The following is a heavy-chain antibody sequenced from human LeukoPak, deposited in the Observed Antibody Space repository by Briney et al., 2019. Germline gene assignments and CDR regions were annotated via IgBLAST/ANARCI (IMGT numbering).Heavy chain of an antibody. D-gene: IGHD6-13*01. CDR1: GYTFTGYY. J-gene: IGHJ5*02. CDR3: ARGRPGYSRNNWFDP. Sequence: ASVKVSCKASGYTFTGYYMHWVRQAPGQGLEWMGWINPNSGGTNYPQKFQGRVTMTRDTSISTAYMELSRLRSDDTAVYYCARGRPGYSRNNWFDPWGQGTLVTVSS. V-gene: IGHV1-2*02. CDR2: INPNSGGT.